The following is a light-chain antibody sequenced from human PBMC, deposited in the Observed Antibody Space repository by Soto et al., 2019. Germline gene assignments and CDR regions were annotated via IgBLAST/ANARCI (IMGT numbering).Light chain of an antibody. V-gene: IGLV2-8*01. CDR2: EVT. Sequence: SALTQPPSASGSPGQSVTISCSGTSSDVGGYNYVSWYQQHPDKAPKLMIFEVTKRPSGVPDRFSGSKSGNTASLTVSGLQADDEADYYCSSYAGGNNVVFGGGTKLTVL. CDR3: SSYAGGNNVV. CDR1: SSDVGGYNY. J-gene: IGLJ2*01.